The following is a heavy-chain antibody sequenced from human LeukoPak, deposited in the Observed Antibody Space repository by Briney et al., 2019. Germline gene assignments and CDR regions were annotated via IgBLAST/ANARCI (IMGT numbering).Heavy chain of an antibody. CDR1: GLTFSSHT. V-gene: IGHV3-23*01. D-gene: IGHD3-22*01. Sequence: GGSLRLSCAASGLTFSSHTMNWVRQAPGKGLEYLSSVTNGGITYYADSVKGRFTISRDNSKNTLYLQMNSLRAEDTAVYYCARDCYDIPRFAFDIWGQGTMVTVSS. CDR2: VTNGGIT. J-gene: IGHJ3*02. CDR3: ARDCYDIPRFAFDI.